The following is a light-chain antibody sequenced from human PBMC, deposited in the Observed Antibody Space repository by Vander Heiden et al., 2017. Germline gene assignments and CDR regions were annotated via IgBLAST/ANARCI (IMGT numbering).Light chain of an antibody. Sequence: EIVLTQSPGTLSLSPGERATFSCRASQSVSSSYLAWYQQKPGQAPRLLIYGASSRDTGIPDRFSGSGSGTDFTLTISRLEPEDFAVYYCQQYGSSPLTFGGGTKVEIK. CDR2: GAS. V-gene: IGKV3-20*01. CDR3: QQYGSSPLT. CDR1: QSVSSSY. J-gene: IGKJ4*01.